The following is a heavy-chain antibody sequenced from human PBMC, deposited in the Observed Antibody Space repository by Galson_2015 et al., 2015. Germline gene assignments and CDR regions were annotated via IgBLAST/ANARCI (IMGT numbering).Heavy chain of an antibody. J-gene: IGHJ4*02. V-gene: IGHV3-7*01. CDR1: GFTFSSYW. CDR3: ARDAWWGSSWYFDY. D-gene: IGHD6-13*01. Sequence: SLRLSCAASGFTFSSYWMSWVRQAPGKGLEWVANIKQDGSEKYYVDSVKGRFTISRDNAKNSLYLQMNSLRAEDTAVYYCARDAWWGSSWYFDYWGQGTLVTVSS. CDR2: IKQDGSEK.